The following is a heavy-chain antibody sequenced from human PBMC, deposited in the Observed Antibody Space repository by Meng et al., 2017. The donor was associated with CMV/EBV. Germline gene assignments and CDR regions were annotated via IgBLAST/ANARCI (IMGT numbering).Heavy chain of an antibody. CDR3: ARDRILYSSGYQGYFQH. CDR1: GYTFTGYY. CDR2: INPNSDGT. J-gene: IGHJ1*01. Sequence: ASVKVSCKASGYTFTGYYMHWMRQAPGQGLEWMGWINPNSDGTNYAQKFQGRVTMTRDTSISTAYMELSRLRSDDTAVYYCARDRILYSSGYQGYFQHWGQGTLVTVSS. D-gene: IGHD3-22*01. V-gene: IGHV1-2*02.